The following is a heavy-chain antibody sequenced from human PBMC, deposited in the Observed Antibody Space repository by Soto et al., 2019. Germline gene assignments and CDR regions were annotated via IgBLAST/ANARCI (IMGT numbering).Heavy chain of an antibody. CDR1: GYTFTCYA. CDR3: ARAVAVPADFDY. V-gene: IGHV1-3*01. D-gene: IGHD6-19*01. Sequence: EASVKVSCKASGYTFTCYAMHWVRQAPGQRLEWMGWINAGNGNTKYSQRFQGRVTITRDTSASTAYMELSSLRSEDKAVYYCARAVAVPADFDYWGQGTLVTVSX. CDR2: INAGNGNT. J-gene: IGHJ4*02.